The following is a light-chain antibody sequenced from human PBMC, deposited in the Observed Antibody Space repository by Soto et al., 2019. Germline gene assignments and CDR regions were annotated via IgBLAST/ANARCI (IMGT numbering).Light chain of an antibody. Sequence: EIVLTQSPVTLALSPGDRATLSCTASQTVSHNYLAWCQQKPGQAPRVIMYGASRRATGIPDRFSGGGSGTDFTLTISSLEPEEFAVYFCQQYAGPPTTFGQGTRLEIK. CDR1: QTVSHNY. V-gene: IGKV3-20*01. J-gene: IGKJ5*01. CDR3: QQYAGPPTT. CDR2: GAS.